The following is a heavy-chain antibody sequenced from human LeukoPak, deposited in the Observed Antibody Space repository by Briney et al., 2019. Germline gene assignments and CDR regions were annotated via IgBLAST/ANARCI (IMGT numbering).Heavy chain of an antibody. CDR1: GFTFTSYW. CDR3: ARIEEQPKVGY. J-gene: IGHJ4*02. V-gene: IGHV3-7*01. Sequence: GGSLRLSCAASGFTFTSYWMSWVRQAPGKGLEWVANIKQDGSEKYYVDSVKGRYTISRDNAKNSLYLQMNSLRAEDTAVYYCARIEEQPKVGYWGQGTLVTVSS. CDR2: IKQDGSEK. D-gene: IGHD1-26*01.